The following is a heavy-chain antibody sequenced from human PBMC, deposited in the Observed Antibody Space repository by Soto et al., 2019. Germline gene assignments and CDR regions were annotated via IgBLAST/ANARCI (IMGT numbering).Heavy chain of an antibody. Sequence: PGXSLRLSCAASGFTFSIYSINWVHQAPGKGLEWVSSISSSSSYIYYADSVKGRFTISRDNAKNSLYLQMNSLRAEDTAVYYCARGGINWKTYYYYMDVWGKGTTVTVSS. CDR2: ISSSSSYI. CDR1: GFTFSIYS. CDR3: ARGGINWKTYYYYMDV. V-gene: IGHV3-21*01. D-gene: IGHD1-1*01. J-gene: IGHJ6*03.